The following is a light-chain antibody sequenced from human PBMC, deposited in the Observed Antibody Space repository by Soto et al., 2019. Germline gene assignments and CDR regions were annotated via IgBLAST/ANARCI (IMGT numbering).Light chain of an antibody. CDR2: EAS. CDR3: SLYTSENTYV. V-gene: IGLV2-18*01. J-gene: IGLJ1*01. CDR1: STDFXSYNR. Sequence: QSALTQPPSVSGSPGQSVTISCTGTSTDFXSYNRVSWYQQPPGTAPKLIIYEASNRPSGVPDRFSGSKSGNTASLTISGLQAADEADYYCSLYTSENTYVFGTGTKVTVL.